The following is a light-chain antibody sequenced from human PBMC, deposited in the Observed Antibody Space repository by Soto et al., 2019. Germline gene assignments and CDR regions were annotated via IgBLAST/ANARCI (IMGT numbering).Light chain of an antibody. CDR1: HSVRSN. Sequence: EIVMTQSPATLSVSPGERATLSCRASHSVRSNLAWYQQKPGQAPRLLIYGASTRATGIPGSFSGSGSGTDFTLTISSLQSEDFAVYYCQQYGSSPMYTFGQGTKLEIK. V-gene: IGKV3-15*01. CDR3: QQYGSSPMYT. J-gene: IGKJ2*01. CDR2: GAS.